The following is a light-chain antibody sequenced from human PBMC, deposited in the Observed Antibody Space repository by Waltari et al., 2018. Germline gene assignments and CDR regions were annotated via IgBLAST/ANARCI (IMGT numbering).Light chain of an antibody. Sequence: QSVLTQPPSVSAAPRQKVSISCSGSSSNIGNSSVSWFQQFPRAAPKLLIYDTNKRPSGIPDRFSASKSGTSATLGISGLQTGDEAIYHCGTWDNSLNIVIFGGGTKLTVL. CDR3: GTWDNSLNIVI. J-gene: IGLJ2*01. CDR2: DTN. CDR1: SSNIGNSS. V-gene: IGLV1-51*01.